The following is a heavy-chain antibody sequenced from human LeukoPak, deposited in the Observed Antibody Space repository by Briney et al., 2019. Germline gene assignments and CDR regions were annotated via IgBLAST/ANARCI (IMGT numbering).Heavy chain of an antibody. CDR2: INPNSDGT. D-gene: IGHD1-1*01. CDR3: AGTNWFDP. J-gene: IGHJ5*02. V-gene: IGHV1-2*02. Sequence: ASVNVSCKASGYTFTGYYMHWVRQAPGQGLEWMGWINPNSDGTNYAQKFQGRVTMTRDTSTSTVYMELSSLRSEDTAVYYCAGTNWFDPWGQGTLVTVSS. CDR1: GYTFTGYY.